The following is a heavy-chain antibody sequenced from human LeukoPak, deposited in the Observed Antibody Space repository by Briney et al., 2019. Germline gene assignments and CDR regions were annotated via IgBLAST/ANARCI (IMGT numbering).Heavy chain of an antibody. CDR2: IYYSGST. Sequence: MASETLSLTCTVSGYSISSGYYWSWIRQPPGKGLEWIGYIYYSGSTNYNPSLKSRVTISVDTSKNQFSLKLSSVTAADTAVYYCARHGQGGSYYYWGQGTLVTVSS. J-gene: IGHJ4*02. CDR3: ARHGQGGSYYY. CDR1: GYSISSGYY. D-gene: IGHD1-26*01. V-gene: IGHV4-59*08.